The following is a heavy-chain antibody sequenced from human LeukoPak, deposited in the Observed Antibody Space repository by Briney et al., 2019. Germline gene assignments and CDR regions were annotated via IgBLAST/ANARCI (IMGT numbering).Heavy chain of an antibody. CDR2: ISGSGGNT. Sequence: GGSLRLSCAASGFTFSTYGMHWVRQAPGKGLEWVSNISGSGGNTQYADSVKGRFTISRDNSKNTLYMKMNSLRAEDTAIYYCAKYGDYWGDYWGQGTLVTVSS. J-gene: IGHJ4*02. CDR3: AKYGDYWGDY. V-gene: IGHV3-23*01. CDR1: GFTFSTYG. D-gene: IGHD4-17*01.